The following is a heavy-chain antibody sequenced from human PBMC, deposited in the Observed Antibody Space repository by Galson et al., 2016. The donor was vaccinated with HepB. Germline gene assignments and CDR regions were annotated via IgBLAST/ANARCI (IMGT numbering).Heavy chain of an antibody. CDR1: GGSISSGGYY. CDR2: THHSGST. J-gene: IGHJ5*02. V-gene: IGHV4-31*03. Sequence: TLSLTCTVSGGSISSGGYYWSWLRQHPGKGLEWIGHTHHSGSTYYSPSLKSRLAISVDTSKNQFSLNLSSVTAADTAVYYCARSPGTIFGIVSLLDLWGQGTLVTVSS. CDR3: ARSPGTIFGIVSLLDL. D-gene: IGHD3-3*01.